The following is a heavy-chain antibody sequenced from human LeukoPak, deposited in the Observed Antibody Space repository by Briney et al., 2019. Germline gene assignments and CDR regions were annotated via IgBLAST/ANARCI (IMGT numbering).Heavy chain of an antibody. CDR2: IYYSGST. J-gene: IGHJ4*02. Sequence: SETLSLTCTVPGGSLSSYYWSWIRQPPGKGLEWIGYIYYSGSTNYNPSLKSRVTISVDTSKNQFSLKLSSATAADTAVYYCARVDPDSSSTLEVFDYWGQGTLVTVSS. V-gene: IGHV4-59*01. CDR1: GGSLSSYY. D-gene: IGHD6-6*01. CDR3: ARVDPDSSSTLEVFDY.